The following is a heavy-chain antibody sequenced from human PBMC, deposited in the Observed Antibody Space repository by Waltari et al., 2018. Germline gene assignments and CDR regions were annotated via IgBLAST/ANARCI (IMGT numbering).Heavy chain of an antibody. CDR1: GYTFTGYY. Sequence: QVQLVQSGAEVMKPGASVKVSCKGSGYTFTGYYMHWVRQAPGQGLEWMGWSNPNRGGTNYAQKFKGRVTMTRDTSISTAYRELSRLRFDDTAVYYCARVWRGGGTFDYWGQGTLVTVSS. CDR3: ARVWRGGGTFDY. V-gene: IGHV1-2*02. CDR2: SNPNRGGT. J-gene: IGHJ4*02. D-gene: IGHD1-26*01.